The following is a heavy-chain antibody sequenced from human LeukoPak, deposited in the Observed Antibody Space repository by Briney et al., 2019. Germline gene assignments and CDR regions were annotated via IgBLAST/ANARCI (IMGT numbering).Heavy chain of an antibody. V-gene: IGHV3-21*01. J-gene: IGHJ4*02. CDR2: ISSSSSYI. CDR1: GFTVGSNY. Sequence: PGESLRLSCVASGFTVGSNYMSWVRQAPGKGLEWVSSISSSSSYIYYADSVKGRFTISRDNAKNSLYLQMNSLRAEDTAVYYCARAIAAAVFDYWGQGTLVTVSS. CDR3: ARAIAAAVFDY. D-gene: IGHD6-13*01.